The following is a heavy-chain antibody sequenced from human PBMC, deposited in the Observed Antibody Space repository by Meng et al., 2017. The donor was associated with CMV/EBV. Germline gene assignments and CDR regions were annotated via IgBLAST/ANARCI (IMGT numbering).Heavy chain of an antibody. J-gene: IGHJ6*02. CDR2: IRSKANSYAT. D-gene: IGHD2-2*01. CDR1: GFTFSGSA. Sequence: GGSLRLSCVASGFTFSGSAMHWVRQASGKGLEWVGRIRSKANSYATAYAASVKGRFTISRDDSKNTAYLQMNSLKTEDTAVYYCTRLAPVDCSSTSCYSPIGYYYGMDVWGQGTTVTVSS. CDR3: TRLAPVDCSSTSCYSPIGYYYGMDV. V-gene: IGHV3-73*01.